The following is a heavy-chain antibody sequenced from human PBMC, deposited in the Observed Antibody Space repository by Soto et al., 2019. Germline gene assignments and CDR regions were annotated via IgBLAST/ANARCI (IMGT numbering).Heavy chain of an antibody. CDR2: ISHLESA. V-gene: IGHV4-30-2*06. J-gene: IGHJ4*02. CDR3: ARGGGYDSFDY. D-gene: IGHD5-12*01. CDR1: GASISYGGFS. Sequence: SETLSLTCTVSGASISYGGFSWSWIRQSPGKGLEWIGYISHLESAYFHPSFKSRLTMSIDRTRNQFSLKLSSVTAADMAVYYCARGGGYDSFDYWGQGVLVTVSS.